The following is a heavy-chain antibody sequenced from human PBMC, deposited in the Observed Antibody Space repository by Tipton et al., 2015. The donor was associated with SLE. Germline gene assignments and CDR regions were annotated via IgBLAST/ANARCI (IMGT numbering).Heavy chain of an antibody. CDR1: GYSITSGDY. V-gene: IGHV4-38-2*02. CDR3: ARDPYDSTWRNGWFDP. D-gene: IGHD6-13*01. J-gene: IGHJ5*02. CDR2: LYHRGST. Sequence: LRLSCAVSGYSITSGDYRGWIRQPPGKGLEWVGSLYHRGSTYYNPSLKSRVTISTDTSKNEIYLKLTSVTATDTAVYFCARDPYDSTWRNGWFDPWGQGTLVTVSS.